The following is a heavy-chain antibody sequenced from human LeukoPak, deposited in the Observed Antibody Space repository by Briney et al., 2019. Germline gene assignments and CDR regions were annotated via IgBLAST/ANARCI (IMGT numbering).Heavy chain of an antibody. Sequence: ASVRVSCKASGYTFTGYYMHWVRQAPGQGLEWMGWINPNSGGTNYAQKFQGRVTMTEDTSTDTAYMELSSLRSEDTAVYYCATSRRCTNGVCFYYFDYWGQGTLVTVSS. J-gene: IGHJ4*02. CDR1: GYTFTGYY. CDR3: ATSRRCTNGVCFYYFDY. D-gene: IGHD2-8*01. CDR2: INPNSGGT. V-gene: IGHV1-2*02.